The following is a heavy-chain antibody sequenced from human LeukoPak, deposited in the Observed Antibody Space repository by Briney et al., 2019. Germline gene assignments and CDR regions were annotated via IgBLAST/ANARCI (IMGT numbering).Heavy chain of an antibody. V-gene: IGHV3-30*02. Sequence: GGSLRLSCAASGFTFSSYGMHWVRQAPGKGLEWVAFIRYDGSNKYYTDSVKGRFTISRDNSKNTLYLQMNSLRAEDTAVYYCARGSVTTDASFDYWGQGTLVTVSS. D-gene: IGHD4-17*01. CDR3: ARGSVTTDASFDY. CDR1: GFTFSSYG. CDR2: IRYDGSNK. J-gene: IGHJ4*02.